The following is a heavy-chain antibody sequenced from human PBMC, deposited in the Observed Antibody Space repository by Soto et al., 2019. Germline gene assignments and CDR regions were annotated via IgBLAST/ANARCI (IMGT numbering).Heavy chain of an antibody. V-gene: IGHV1-46*01. CDR1: GYTFTSYY. CDR2: INPSGGST. CDR3: ARSWNKVGAAFAVGYFDF. D-gene: IGHD1-26*01. J-gene: IGHJ4*02. Sequence: SVKVSCKASGYTFTSYYMHWVRQAPGQGLEWMGIINPSGGSTSYAQKFQGRVTMTRDTSTSTVYMELSSLRSDDTAVYYCARSWNKVGAAFAVGYFDFWGLGTLVTVSS.